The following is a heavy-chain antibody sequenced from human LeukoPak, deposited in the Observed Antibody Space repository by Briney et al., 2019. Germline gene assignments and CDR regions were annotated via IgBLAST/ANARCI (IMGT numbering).Heavy chain of an antibody. Sequence: SETLSLTCTVSGGSISNSFYYWGWIRQPPGMGLEWIGYIYYSGSTNYNPSLKSRVTISVDTSKNQFSLKLSSVTAADTAVYYCARVPLGYCSGGSCASHFDYWGQGTLVTVSS. V-gene: IGHV4-61*05. CDR2: IYYSGST. D-gene: IGHD2-15*01. CDR1: GGSISNSFYY. CDR3: ARVPLGYCSGGSCASHFDY. J-gene: IGHJ4*02.